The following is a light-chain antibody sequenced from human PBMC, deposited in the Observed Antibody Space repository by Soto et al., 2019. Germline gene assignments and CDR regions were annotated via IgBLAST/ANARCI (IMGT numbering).Light chain of an antibody. CDR2: GAS. CDR3: QQYGSSPRT. CDR1: QSVSNNY. V-gene: IGKV3-20*01. J-gene: IGKJ1*01. Sequence: EIVLTQSPGTLSLPPGERATLSCRASQSVSNNYLAWYQQKPGQAPRLLIYGASSRATGIPDRFSGSGSGTDFTLTIGRLEPEDFAVYYCQQYGSSPRTFGQGTKVDIK.